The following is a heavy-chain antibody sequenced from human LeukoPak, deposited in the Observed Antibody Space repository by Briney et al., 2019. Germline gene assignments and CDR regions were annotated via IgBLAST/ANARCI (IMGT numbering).Heavy chain of an antibody. CDR2: IYPGDSDT. CDR3: ARRGLRFLSWTGWFDP. D-gene: IGHD3-3*01. Sequence: GESLKISCKGSGYSFTSYWIGWVRQMPGKGLEWMGIIYPGDSDTRYSPSFQGQVTTSADKSISTAYLQWSSLKASDTAMYYCARRGLRFLSWTGWFDPWGQGTLVTVSS. V-gene: IGHV5-51*01. CDR1: GYSFTSYW. J-gene: IGHJ5*02.